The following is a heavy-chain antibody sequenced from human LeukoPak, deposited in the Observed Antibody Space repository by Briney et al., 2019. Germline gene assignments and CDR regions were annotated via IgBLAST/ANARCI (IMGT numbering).Heavy chain of an antibody. CDR3: ARGHQRKPYWYFDL. V-gene: IGHV3-7*03. J-gene: IGHJ2*01. Sequence: GGSLRLSCVASGFTFSTFWMAWVRQAPGKGPEWVANINQNGGEQKYVDSVKGRFIISRDNAKNTLYLQMNSLRVEDMAVYYCARGHQRKPYWYFDLWGRGTLVTVSS. CDR1: GFTFSTFW. CDR2: INQNGGEQ.